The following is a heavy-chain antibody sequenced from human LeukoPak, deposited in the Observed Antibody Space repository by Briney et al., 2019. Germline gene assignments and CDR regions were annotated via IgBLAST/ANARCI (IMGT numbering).Heavy chain of an antibody. V-gene: IGHV3-48*01. CDR1: GFTFSSYS. Sequence: PGGSLRLSCAASGFTFSSYSMNWVRQAPGKGLEWVSYISSRISTIYYGDSVKGRFTISRDNAKNSLYLQMNTLRPEDTAVYYCARERQNKDFWSGGDYWGQGTLVTVSS. CDR2: ISSRISTI. D-gene: IGHD3-3*01. J-gene: IGHJ4*02. CDR3: ARERQNKDFWSGGDY.